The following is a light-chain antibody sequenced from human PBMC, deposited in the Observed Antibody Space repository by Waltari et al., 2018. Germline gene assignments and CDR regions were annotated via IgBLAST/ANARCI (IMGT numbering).Light chain of an antibody. CDR1: QSVSTS. CDR3: QQRSNWPSIT. CDR2: DVS. V-gene: IGKV3-11*01. Sequence: EIVLTQSPATLSLSPGERATRSCRASQSVSTSLGWYQQKPGQAPRLLIYDVSSRATDIPARFSGSGSGTDFTLTISSLEPEDFAVYYCQQRSNWPSITFGQGTRLEIK. J-gene: IGKJ5*01.